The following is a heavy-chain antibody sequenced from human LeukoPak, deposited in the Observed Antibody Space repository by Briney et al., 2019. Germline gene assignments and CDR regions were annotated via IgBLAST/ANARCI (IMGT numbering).Heavy chain of an antibody. Sequence: SETLSLTCTVSGGSISSYYWSWIRQPPGKGLEWIGYIYYSGSTNYNPSLKSRVTMSVDTSKNQFSLKLSSATAADTAVYYCARGSPNWNDALDYWGQGTLVTVSS. CDR2: IYYSGST. CDR3: ARGSPNWNDALDY. J-gene: IGHJ4*02. D-gene: IGHD1-1*01. V-gene: IGHV4-59*12. CDR1: GGSISSYY.